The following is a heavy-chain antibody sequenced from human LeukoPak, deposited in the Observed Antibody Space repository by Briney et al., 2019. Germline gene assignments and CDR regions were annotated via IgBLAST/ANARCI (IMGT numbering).Heavy chain of an antibody. D-gene: IGHD3-22*01. Sequence: GGSLRLSCAASGFTFSSYAMHWVRQAPGEGLEWVAVISYDGSNKYYADSVKGRFTISRDNSKNTLYLQMNSLRAEDTAVYYCGGDSSGYYYEDYWGQGTLVTVSS. CDR3: GGDSSGYYYEDY. CDR1: GFTFSSYA. J-gene: IGHJ4*02. V-gene: IGHV3-30-3*01. CDR2: ISYDGSNK.